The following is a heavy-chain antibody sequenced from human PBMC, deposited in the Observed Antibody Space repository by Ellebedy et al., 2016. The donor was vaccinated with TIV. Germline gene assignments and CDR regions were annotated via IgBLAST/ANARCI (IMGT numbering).Heavy chain of an antibody. J-gene: IGHJ6*02. CDR1: GGSFTGYT. D-gene: IGHD3-10*01. CDR2: INHSGST. V-gene: IGHV4-34*01. Sequence: MPSETLSLTCAVQGGSFTGYTWSWIPQPPGKGLEWRGEINHSGSTNYNPSLKSRVIISVDTSKNQFSLKLSSVTAADTAVYYCARLLITMVYGMDVWGQGTTVTVSS. CDR3: ARLLITMVYGMDV.